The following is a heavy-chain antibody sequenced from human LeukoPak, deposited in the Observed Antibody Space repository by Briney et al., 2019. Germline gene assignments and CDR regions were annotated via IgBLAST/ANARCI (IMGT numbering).Heavy chain of an antibody. CDR2: IYYSGST. V-gene: IGHV4-59*01. CDR1: GGSFSGYY. Sequence: PSETLSLTCAVYGGSFSGYYWSWIRQPPGKGLEWIGYIYYSGSTNYNPSLKSRVTISVDTSKNQFSLKLSSVTAADTAVYYCARGAGLDYWGQGTLVTVSS. J-gene: IGHJ4*02. CDR3: ARGAGLDY.